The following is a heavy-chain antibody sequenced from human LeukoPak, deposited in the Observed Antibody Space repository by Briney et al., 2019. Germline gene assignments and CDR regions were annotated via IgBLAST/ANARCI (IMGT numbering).Heavy chain of an antibody. CDR2: ISGSGGST. Sequence: GGSLRLSCAASGFTFSSYAMSWVRQAPGKGLEWVSAISGSGGSTYYADSVKGRFTISRDNSKNTLYLQMNSLGDEDTAVYYCAKGQHLCLRVSFDYWGQGTLVTVSS. J-gene: IGHJ4*02. D-gene: IGHD5-18*01. CDR1: GFTFSSYA. V-gene: IGHV3-23*01. CDR3: AKGQHLCLRVSFDY.